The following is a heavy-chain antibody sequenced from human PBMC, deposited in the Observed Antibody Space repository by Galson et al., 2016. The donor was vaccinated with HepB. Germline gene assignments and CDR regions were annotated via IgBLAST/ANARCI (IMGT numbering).Heavy chain of an antibody. CDR3: ASRFDYGDVQGWYFDL. J-gene: IGHJ2*01. Sequence: SETLSLTCAVYSGSFSGYYWSWIRQPPGKGLEWIGEINHSGSTNYNPSLKSRVTISLDTSKNQFSLKVTSVTAADTAVYYCASRFDYGDVQGWYFDLWGRGTLVTVSS. CDR1: SGSFSGYY. D-gene: IGHD4-17*01. V-gene: IGHV4-34*01. CDR2: INHSGST.